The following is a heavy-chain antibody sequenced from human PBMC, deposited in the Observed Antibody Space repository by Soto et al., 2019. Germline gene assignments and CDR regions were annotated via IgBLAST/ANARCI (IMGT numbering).Heavy chain of an antibody. CDR2: ISWNSGSI. V-gene: IGHV3-9*01. CDR3: AKDISTGYSSGWLDY. D-gene: IGHD6-19*01. J-gene: IGHJ4*02. Sequence: DVQLVESGGGLVQPGRSLRLSCAASGFTFDDYAMHWVRQAPGKGLEWVSGISWNSGSIGYADSVKGRFTISRDNAKNSLYLQMNSLRAEDTALYYCAKDISTGYSSGWLDYWGQGTLVTVSS. CDR1: GFTFDDYA.